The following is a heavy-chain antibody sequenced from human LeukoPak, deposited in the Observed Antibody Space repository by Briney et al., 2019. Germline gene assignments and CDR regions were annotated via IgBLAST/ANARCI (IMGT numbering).Heavy chain of an antibody. V-gene: IGHV1-69*13. D-gene: IGHD3-22*01. J-gene: IGHJ4*02. CDR2: IIPIFGTA. CDR1: GGTFSSYA. Sequence: SVKVSCKASGGTFSSYAISWVRQAPGQGLEWMGGIIPIFGTANYAQKFQGRVTITADESTSTAYMELSSLRSEDTAVYYCARGASSGYYYADMVSFDHWGQGTLVTVSS. CDR3: ARGASSGYYYADMVSFDH.